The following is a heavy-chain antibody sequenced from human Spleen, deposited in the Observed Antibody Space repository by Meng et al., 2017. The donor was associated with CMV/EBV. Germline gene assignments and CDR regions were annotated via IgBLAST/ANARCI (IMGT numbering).Heavy chain of an antibody. Sequence: SETLSLTCTVSGDSITSTNYYWGWIRQPPGKGLEWIGRIYYSGTTYYNPSLKSRVTISVDTSKNQFSLKLSSVTAADTAVYYCARGNLRYCSGGSCGNWFDPWGQGTLVTVSS. V-gene: IGHV4-39*07. CDR3: ARGNLRYCSGGSCGNWFDP. CDR1: GDSITSTNYY. J-gene: IGHJ5*02. CDR2: IYYSGTT. D-gene: IGHD2-15*01.